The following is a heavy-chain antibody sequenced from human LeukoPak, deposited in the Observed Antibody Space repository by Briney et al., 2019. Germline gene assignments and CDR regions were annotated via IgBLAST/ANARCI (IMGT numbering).Heavy chain of an antibody. Sequence: PSETLSLTCTVSGGSISESYWSWIRQPPGKGLEWIGYIYYSGSTNYNPSLKSRVTISVDTSKNQFSLKLSSVTAADTAVYYCARDGDLGWFDPWGQGTLVTVSS. CDR2: IYYSGST. CDR1: GGSISESY. CDR3: ARDGDLGWFDP. V-gene: IGHV4-59*01. J-gene: IGHJ5*02. D-gene: IGHD2-21*02.